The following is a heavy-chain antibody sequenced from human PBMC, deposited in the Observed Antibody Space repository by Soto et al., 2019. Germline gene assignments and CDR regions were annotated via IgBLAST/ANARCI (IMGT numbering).Heavy chain of an antibody. J-gene: IGHJ6*02. Sequence: EVQLLDSGGGLVQPGGSLRLSCAASGFTFRTYAMSWVRQAPGKGLEWVACVNSDSSNTHYADSVKGRFTISRDNSKNQLYLQMNSLRAEDTAVYYCAKCLTSAAYYYGMDVLGLGTTVTVSS. V-gene: IGHV3-23*01. CDR1: GFTFRTYA. CDR3: AKCLTSAAYYYGMDV. CDR2: VNSDSSNT.